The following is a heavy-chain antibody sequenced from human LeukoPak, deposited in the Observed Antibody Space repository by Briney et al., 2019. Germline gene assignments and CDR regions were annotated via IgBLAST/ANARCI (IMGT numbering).Heavy chain of an antibody. V-gene: IGHV4-30-4*08. CDR2: IYYSGST. CDR1: GGSISSGDYY. CDR3: ARNKGYCSSTSSCAFDI. Sequence: SETLSLTCTVSGGSISSGDYYWSWIRQPPGKGLEWIGYIYYSGSTYYNPSLKSRVTISVDTSKNQFSLKLSSVTAAGTAVYYCARNKGYCSSTSSCAFDIWGQGTMVTVSS. D-gene: IGHD2-2*01. J-gene: IGHJ3*02.